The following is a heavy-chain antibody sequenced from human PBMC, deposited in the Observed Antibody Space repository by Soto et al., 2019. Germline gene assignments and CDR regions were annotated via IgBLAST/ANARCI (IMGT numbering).Heavy chain of an antibody. V-gene: IGHV1-8*01. J-gene: IGHJ6*03. CDR1: GYTFSTYD. D-gene: IGHD3-3*01. CDR3: ARGPSGFSSYYMDV. CDR2: MSPDSGNT. Sequence: AAVKVSCKASGYTFSTYDINWVRQATGQGPEWMGWMSPDSGNTGYAQKFQDRVTMTRNTSISTAYMEPSSLTSEDTAVYYCARGPSGFSSYYMDVWGKGATVTVSS.